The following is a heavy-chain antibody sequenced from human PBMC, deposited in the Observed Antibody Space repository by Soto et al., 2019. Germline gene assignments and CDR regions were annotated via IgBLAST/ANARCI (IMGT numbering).Heavy chain of an antibody. D-gene: IGHD2-21*02. Sequence: QVQLVQSGAEVKKPGASVKFSCKASGYTFTSYGISWVRQAPGQGLEGMGWISAYNGNTNDAQKVQGRVTMTTDTSKSTGYRELRSLRSDDTAVYYCARRGDSNWFDPWGQGTLVTVSS. CDR1: GYTFTSYG. CDR2: ISAYNGNT. J-gene: IGHJ5*02. CDR3: ARRGDSNWFDP. V-gene: IGHV1-18*01.